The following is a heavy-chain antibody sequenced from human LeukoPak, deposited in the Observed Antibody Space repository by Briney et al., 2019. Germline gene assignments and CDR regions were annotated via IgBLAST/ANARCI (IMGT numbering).Heavy chain of an antibody. CDR3: AKPLYDYVWGSYPLDY. CDR1: GFTFSSYA. V-gene: IGHV3-23*01. D-gene: IGHD3-16*02. CDR2: ISGSGGST. Sequence: GGSLRLSCAASGFTFSSYAMSCVRQGPGKGQEWVSAISGSGGSTYYADSVKGRFTISRDNSKNTLYLQMNSLRAEDTAVYYCAKPLYDYVWGSYPLDYWGQGTLVTVSS. J-gene: IGHJ4*02.